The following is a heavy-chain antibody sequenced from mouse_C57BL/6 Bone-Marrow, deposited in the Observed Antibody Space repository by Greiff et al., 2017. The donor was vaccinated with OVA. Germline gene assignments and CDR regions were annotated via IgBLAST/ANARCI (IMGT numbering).Heavy chain of an antibody. J-gene: IGHJ1*03. CDR3: ARVITYWYFDV. V-gene: IGHV5-4*01. CDR1: GFTFSSYA. Sequence: EVQGVESGGGLVKPGGSLKLSCAASGFTFSSYAMSWVRQTPEKRLEWVATISDGGSYTYYPDNVKGRFTISRDNAKNNLYLQMSHLKSEDTAMYYCARVITYWYFDVWGTGTTVTVSS. CDR2: ISDGGSYT. D-gene: IGHD1-1*01.